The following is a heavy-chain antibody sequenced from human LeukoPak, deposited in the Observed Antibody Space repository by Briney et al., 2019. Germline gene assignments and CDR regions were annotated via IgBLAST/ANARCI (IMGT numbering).Heavy chain of an antibody. D-gene: IGHD6-13*01. CDR1: GFTFSSYS. Sequence: GGSLRLSCAASGFTFSSYSVNWVRQAPGKGLEWVSSISSSSSYIYYADSVKGRFTISRDNAKNSLYLQMNSLRAEDTAVYYCARAIYSSSWSFDYWGQGTLVTVSS. CDR2: ISSSSSYI. V-gene: IGHV3-21*01. J-gene: IGHJ4*02. CDR3: ARAIYSSSWSFDY.